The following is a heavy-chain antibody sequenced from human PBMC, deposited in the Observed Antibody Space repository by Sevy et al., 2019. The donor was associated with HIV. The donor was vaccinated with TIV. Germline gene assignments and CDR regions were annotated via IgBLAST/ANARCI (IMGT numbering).Heavy chain of an antibody. CDR3: ARDLGQEQWLVRGNWFDP. CDR1: AFTFSNYA. Sequence: GGSLRLSCAASAFTFSNYAMHWVRQAPGKGLEWVGFLSYDGSNNYYADSVKGRFTISRDNSKNTLYLQMNSLRAEDTAVYYCARDLGQEQWLVRGNWFDPWGQGTLVTVSS. D-gene: IGHD6-19*01. J-gene: IGHJ5*02. CDR2: LSYDGSNN. V-gene: IGHV3-30*04.